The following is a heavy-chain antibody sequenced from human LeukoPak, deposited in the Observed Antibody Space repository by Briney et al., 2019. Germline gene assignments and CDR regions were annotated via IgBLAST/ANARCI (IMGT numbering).Heavy chain of an antibody. CDR1: GFTFSDYY. D-gene: IGHD1-14*01. V-gene: IGHV3-11*04. J-gene: IGHJ4*02. CDR3: ASYEGVWNQLDY. Sequence: GGSLRLSCAASGFTFSDYYMSWIRQAPGKGLEGVSYISTSGDTIYYADSVKGRFTVSRDNAKNSLYLQMDSLRAEDTAVYYCASYEGVWNQLDYWGQGTLVTVSS. CDR2: ISTSGDTI.